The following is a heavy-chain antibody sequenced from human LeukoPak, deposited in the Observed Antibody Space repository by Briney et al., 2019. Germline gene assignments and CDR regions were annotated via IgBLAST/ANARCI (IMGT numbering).Heavy chain of an antibody. CDR3: APLGGIVGAAPFDY. V-gene: IGHV4-38-2*02. CDR1: GYSISSGYY. CDR2: IYHSGST. J-gene: IGHJ4*02. D-gene: IGHD1-26*01. Sequence: SQTLSLTCTVSGYSISSGYYWGWIRQPPGKGLEWIGSIYHSGSTYYNPSLKSRVTISVDTSKNQFSLKLSSVTAADTAVYYCAPLGGIVGAAPFDYWGQGTLVTVSS.